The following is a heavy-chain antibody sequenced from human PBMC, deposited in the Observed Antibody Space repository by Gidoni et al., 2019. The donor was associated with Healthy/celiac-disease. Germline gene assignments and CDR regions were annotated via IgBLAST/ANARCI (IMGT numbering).Heavy chain of an antibody. Sequence: QVQLVESGGCVVHPGRSLSLSCAASGFTFSSYAMHWVRQAPGKGLEWVAVISYDGSNKYYADSVKGRFTISRDNSKITLYLQMNSLRAEDTAVYYCARDALPYCSGGSCYSLSDYWSQGTLVTVSS. D-gene: IGHD2-15*01. CDR1: GFTFSSYA. J-gene: IGHJ4*02. CDR3: ARDALPYCSGGSCYSLSDY. CDR2: ISYDGSNK. V-gene: IGHV3-30-3*01.